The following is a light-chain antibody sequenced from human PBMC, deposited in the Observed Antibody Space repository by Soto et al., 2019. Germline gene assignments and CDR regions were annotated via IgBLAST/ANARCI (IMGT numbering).Light chain of an antibody. V-gene: IGKV2D-29*01. Sequence: DIVLTQTPLSLSVTPGQPASISCKSSQSLLYSDGKTYLYWYLKKPGQPPQILIYEKSNRASGVTDRFSGTGSGTDFTRKISRVEAEDVGVYYCMQSIHLRTFGQGTKVEI. CDR1: QSLLYSDGKTY. CDR2: EKS. CDR3: MQSIHLRT. J-gene: IGKJ1*01.